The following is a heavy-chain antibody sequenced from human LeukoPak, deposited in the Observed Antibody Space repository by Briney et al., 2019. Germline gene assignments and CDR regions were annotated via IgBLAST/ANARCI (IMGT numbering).Heavy chain of an antibody. CDR3: AKNSLVGATFDY. D-gene: IGHD1-26*01. CDR1: GFTFSSYA. V-gene: IGHV3-30-3*02. CDR2: ISYDGSNK. J-gene: IGHJ4*02. Sequence: PGGSLRLSCAASGFTFSSYAMHWVRQAPGKGLEWVAVISYDGSNKYYADSVKGRFTISRDNSKNTLYLQMNSLRAEDTAVYYCAKNSLVGATFDYWGQGTLVTVSS.